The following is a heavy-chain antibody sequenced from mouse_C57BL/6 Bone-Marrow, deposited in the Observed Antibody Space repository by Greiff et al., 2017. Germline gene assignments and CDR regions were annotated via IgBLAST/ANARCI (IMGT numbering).Heavy chain of an antibody. V-gene: IGHV3-6*01. Sequence: EVKLQESGPGLVKPSQSLSLTCSVTGYSITSGYYWNWIRQFPGNKLEWMGYIRYDGSNNYNPSLKNRISITRDTSKNQCFLKLNSVTTEDTATYYCAREGLRWFAYWGQGTLVTVSA. CDR3: AREGLRWFAY. J-gene: IGHJ3*01. CDR1: GYSITSGYY. CDR2: IRYDGSN. D-gene: IGHD2-4*01.